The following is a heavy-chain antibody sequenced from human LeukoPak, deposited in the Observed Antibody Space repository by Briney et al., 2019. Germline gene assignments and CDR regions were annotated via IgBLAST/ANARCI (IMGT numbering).Heavy chain of an antibody. D-gene: IGHD3-10*01. J-gene: IGHJ4*02. CDR3: AKGQYNGMVRGVIDY. Sequence: SETLSLTCTVSGGSISSGSYYWSWIRQPAGKGLEWIGRIYTSGSTNYNPSLKSRVTISVDTSKNQFSLKLSSVTAADTAVYYCAKGQYNGMVRGVIDYWGQGTLVTVSS. CDR2: IYTSGST. CDR1: GGSISSGSYY. V-gene: IGHV4-61*02.